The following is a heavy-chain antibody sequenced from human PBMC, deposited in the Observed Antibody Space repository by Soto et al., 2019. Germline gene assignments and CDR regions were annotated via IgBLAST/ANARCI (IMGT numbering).Heavy chain of an antibody. CDR3: ARTVAAANTRWFDP. D-gene: IGHD6-25*01. V-gene: IGHV4-39*01. CDR2: IYYSGST. CDR1: GGSISSSSYY. Sequence: QVQLQESGPGLVKPSETLSLTCTVSGGSISSSSYYWGWIRQPPGKGLEWIGSIYYSGSTYYNPSLKSRVTVSMDTSKNQFSLKLSSVTAADTAVYYCARTVAAANTRWFDPWGQGTLVTVSS. J-gene: IGHJ5*02.